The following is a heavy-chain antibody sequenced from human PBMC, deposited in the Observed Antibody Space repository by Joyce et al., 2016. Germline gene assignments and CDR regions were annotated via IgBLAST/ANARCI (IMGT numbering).Heavy chain of an antibody. J-gene: IGHJ6*02. V-gene: IGHV4-59*01. CDR1: GGSMNGYY. D-gene: IGHD4/OR15-4a*01. CDR2: IQYTGDT. Sequence: QVQLQESGPGLVKPSETLSLTCTVSGGSMNGYYWSWIRQAPAKGLEWIGCIQYTGDTNCNPSLKSRVTLSVDRSRSQFSLKVTSVTAADTAVYYCARMLSVLDYHYGMDVWGHGTTVSVS. CDR3: ARMLSVLDYHYGMDV.